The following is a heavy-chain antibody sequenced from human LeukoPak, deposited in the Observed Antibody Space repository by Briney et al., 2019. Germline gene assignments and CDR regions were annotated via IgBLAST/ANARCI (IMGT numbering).Heavy chain of an antibody. CDR3: ATIVVVPAAYLHYYYYYGMDV. V-gene: IGHV4-39*01. J-gene: IGHJ6*02. D-gene: IGHD2-2*01. CDR2: IFYSGST. CDR1: GGSISSSSYY. Sequence: SETLSLTCTVSGGSISSSSYYWGWIRQPPGKGLEWIGSIFYSGSTYYNPSLKSRVTISVDTSKNQFSLKLSSVTAADTAVYYRATIVVVPAAYLHYYYYYGMDVWGQGTTVTVSS.